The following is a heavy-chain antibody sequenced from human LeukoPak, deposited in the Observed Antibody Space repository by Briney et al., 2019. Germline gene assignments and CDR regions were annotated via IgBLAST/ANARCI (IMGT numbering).Heavy chain of an antibody. V-gene: IGHV1-69*01. D-gene: IGHD3-3*01. CDR1: GGTFSTYG. Sequence: SVKVSCKASGGTFSTYGINWVRQAPGQGPEWMGGIIPILGTANYAQKFKGRVTITADESTSTVYMGLSSLRSEDTAVYYCARGQRNEYYDFWSDDYMDVWGKGTTITVSS. CDR3: ARGQRNEYYDFWSDDYMDV. J-gene: IGHJ6*03. CDR2: IIPILGTA.